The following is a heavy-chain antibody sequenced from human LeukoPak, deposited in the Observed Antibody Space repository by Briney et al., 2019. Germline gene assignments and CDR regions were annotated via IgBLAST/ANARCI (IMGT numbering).Heavy chain of an antibody. CDR1: GFTFSSYS. Sequence: PGGSLRLSCAASGFTFSSYSMNWVRQAPGKGLEWVSSISSSSSYIYYADSVKGRFTISRDNAKNSLYLQMNSLRAEDTAVYYCATGTSYRDSFDVWGQGTMVTVSS. J-gene: IGHJ3*01. CDR2: ISSSSSYI. V-gene: IGHV3-21*01. CDR3: ATGTSYRDSFDV. D-gene: IGHD3/OR15-3a*01.